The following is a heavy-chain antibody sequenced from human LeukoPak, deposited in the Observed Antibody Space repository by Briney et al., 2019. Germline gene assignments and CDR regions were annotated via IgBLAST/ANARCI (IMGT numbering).Heavy chain of an antibody. CDR1: GFTFSSYA. J-gene: IGHJ4*02. CDR2: ISGSGGST. D-gene: IGHD6-13*01. CDR3: ARVRIAAAGIWYFDY. Sequence: PGGSLRLSCAASGFTFSSYAMSWVRQAPGKGLEWVSAISGSGGSTYYADSVKGRFTISRDNSKNTLYLQMNSLRAEDTAVYYCARVRIAAAGIWYFDYWGQGTLVTVSS. V-gene: IGHV3-23*01.